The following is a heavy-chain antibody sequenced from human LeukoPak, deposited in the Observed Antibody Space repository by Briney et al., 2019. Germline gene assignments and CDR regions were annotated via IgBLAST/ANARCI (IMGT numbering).Heavy chain of an antibody. CDR1: GGSISSYY. Sequence: PSETLSLTCTVSGGSISSYYWIWIRQPPGKGLEWIGYIYYSGSTNYNPSLKSRVTISVDTSKNQVSLKLSSVTATDTAVYYCARSSCNGGVCYRANWFRPWGQGTLVTVSS. V-gene: IGHV4-59*12. J-gene: IGHJ5*02. CDR3: ARSSCNGGVCYRANWFRP. D-gene: IGHD2-8*02. CDR2: IYYSGST.